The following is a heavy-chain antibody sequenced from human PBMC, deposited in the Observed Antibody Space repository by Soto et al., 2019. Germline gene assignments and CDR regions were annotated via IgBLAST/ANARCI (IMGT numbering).Heavy chain of an antibody. J-gene: IGHJ4*02. CDR1: GFPFSDYY. Sequence: GGSLSPSFATSGFPFSDYYMSWIRQAPGKGLESLSHISPKSTYRNYADSVKGRFTISRDNTKSSLFLPMNSLGVEDTAVDDCARGGGGGLFEHWGQGVLVTVSS. D-gene: IGHD2-21*01. V-gene: IGHV3-11*06. CDR2: ISPKSTYR. CDR3: ARGGGGGLFEH.